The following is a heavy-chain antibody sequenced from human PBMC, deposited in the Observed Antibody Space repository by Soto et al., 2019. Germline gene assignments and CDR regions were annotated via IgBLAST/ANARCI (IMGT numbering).Heavy chain of an antibody. CDR1: GGSISSYY. V-gene: IGHV4-59*01. CDR2: IYYSGST. CDR3: ARTYDGSGPNSGGYGFDI. D-gene: IGHD3-22*01. J-gene: IGHJ3*02. Sequence: QVQLQESGPGLVKPSETLSLSCSVSGGSISSYYWSWIRQPPGKGLEWIAYIYYSGSTSYNPSLMSRVSISLDTSKNQFSLKLSSVTAADTAVYYCARTYDGSGPNSGGYGFDIWGQGTMVTVSS.